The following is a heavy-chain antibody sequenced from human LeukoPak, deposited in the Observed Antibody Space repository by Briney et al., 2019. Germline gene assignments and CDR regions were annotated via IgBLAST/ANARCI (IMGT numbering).Heavy chain of an antibody. D-gene: IGHD3-16*02. CDR2: IKQDGSEK. V-gene: IGHV3-7*01. CDR3: ARDHYDYVWGSYRYLPLDY. CDR1: GFTFSDYY. J-gene: IGHJ4*02. Sequence: PGGSLRLSCAASGFTFSDYYMSWIRQAPGKGLEWVANIKQDGSEKYYVDSVKGRFTISRDNAKNSLYLQMNSLRAEDTAVYYCARDHYDYVWGSYRYLPLDYWGQGTLVTVSS.